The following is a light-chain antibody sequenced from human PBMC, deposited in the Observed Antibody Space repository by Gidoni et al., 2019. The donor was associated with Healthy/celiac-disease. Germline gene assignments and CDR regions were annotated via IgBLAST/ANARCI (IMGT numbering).Light chain of an antibody. CDR3: QQRSNWLWT. CDR2: DAS. V-gene: IGKV3-11*01. Sequence: EIVLTQSPATLSLSPGERATLSCRASQSVSSYLAWYQKKPGQAPSLLIYDASNRATGIPARFSGSGSGTAFTLTLSSLEPEDFAVYYCQQRSNWLWTFGQXTKVEIK. CDR1: QSVSSY. J-gene: IGKJ1*01.